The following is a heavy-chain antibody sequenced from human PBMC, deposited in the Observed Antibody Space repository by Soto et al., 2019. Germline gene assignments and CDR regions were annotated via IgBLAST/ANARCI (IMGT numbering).Heavy chain of an antibody. Sequence: SETLSLTCTVSGGSISSGDYYWSRIRQHPGKGLEWIGYIYYSGSTNYNPSLKSRVTISVDTSKNQFSLKLSSVTAAYTAVYYCARDHPHSYGVYYLDYWGQGTPVTVSS. V-gene: IGHV4-61*08. CDR3: ARDHPHSYGVYYLDY. J-gene: IGHJ4*02. CDR1: GGSISSGDYY. D-gene: IGHD5-18*01. CDR2: IYYSGST.